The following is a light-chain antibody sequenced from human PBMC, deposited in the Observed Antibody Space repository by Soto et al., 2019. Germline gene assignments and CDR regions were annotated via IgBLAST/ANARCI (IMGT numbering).Light chain of an antibody. CDR2: YDD. J-gene: IGLJ3*02. CDR3: AAWDASLNGVV. CDR1: GSNIGSNG. Sequence: QSVLTQPPSVSEAPRQRVTISCSGSGSNIGSNGVNWYQQLPGRPPKLVIFYDDLLPLGVSDRFSGSKSDTSASLAISDLQSEDEAEYFCAAWDASLNGVVFGGGTRLTV. V-gene: IGLV1-36*01.